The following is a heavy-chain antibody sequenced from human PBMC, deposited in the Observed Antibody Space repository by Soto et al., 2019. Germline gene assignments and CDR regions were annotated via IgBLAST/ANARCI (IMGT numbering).Heavy chain of an antibody. Sequence: QVQLAQSANEVKKPGASVRVSCKAAGYTFIRYGIAWVRQAPGHGLEWMGWISPYNDYTVYAQKFQGRVSMTADTSTRTVYMNLRGLKSDDTAVYYCARGGYYDNSWGKLSHYGLDVRGQGASVTVSS. CDR3: ARGGYYDNSWGKLSHYGLDV. CDR1: GYTFIRYG. CDR2: ISPYNDYT. J-gene: IGHJ6*02. V-gene: IGHV1-18*01. D-gene: IGHD3-16*01.